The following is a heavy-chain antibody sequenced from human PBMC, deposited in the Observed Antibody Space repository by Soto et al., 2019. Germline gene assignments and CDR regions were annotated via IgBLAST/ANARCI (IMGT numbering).Heavy chain of an antibody. CDR1: GFTFSSYA. J-gene: IGHJ6*02. D-gene: IGHD6-13*01. V-gene: IGHV3-30-3*01. CDR3: AREGGIAAAITYYYYGMDV. CDR2: ISYDGSNK. Sequence: GGSLRLSCAASGFTFSSYAMHWVRQAPGKGLEWVAVISYDGSNKYYADSVKGRFTISRDNSKNTLYLQMNSLRAEDTAVYYWAREGGIAAAITYYYYGMDVWGQGTTVTVSS.